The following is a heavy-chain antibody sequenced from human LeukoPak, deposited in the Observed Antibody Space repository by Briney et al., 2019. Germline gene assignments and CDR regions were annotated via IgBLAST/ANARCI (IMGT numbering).Heavy chain of an antibody. V-gene: IGHV4-59*01. CDR1: GGSISSYY. Sequence: SETLSLTCTVSGGSISSYYWSWIRQPPGKGLEWIGYIYYSGSTNYNPSLKSRVTISVDTSKNQFSLKLSSVTAADTAVYYCAREVAAAGNFDYWGQGTLVTVSS. CDR2: IYYSGST. D-gene: IGHD6-13*01. J-gene: IGHJ4*02. CDR3: AREVAAAGNFDY.